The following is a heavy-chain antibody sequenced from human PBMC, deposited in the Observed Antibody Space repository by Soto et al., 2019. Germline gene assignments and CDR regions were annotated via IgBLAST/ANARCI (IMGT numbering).Heavy chain of an antibody. V-gene: IGHV4-39*01. D-gene: IGHD5-18*01. CDR1: GGSISISSYY. CDR3: AGTGGYSYGDFDY. CDR2: IYYSGGT. J-gene: IGHJ4*02. Sequence: SETLSLTCTVSGGSISISSYYWGWIRQPPGKGLEWIGSIYYSGGTYYNPSLKSRVTISVDTSKNQFSLKLSSVTAADTAVYYCAGTGGYSYGDFDYWGQGTLVTVSS.